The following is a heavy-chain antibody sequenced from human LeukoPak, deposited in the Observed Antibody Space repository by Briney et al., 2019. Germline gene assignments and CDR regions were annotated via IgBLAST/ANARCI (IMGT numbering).Heavy chain of an antibody. CDR1: GFTFSSYA. J-gene: IGHJ4*02. V-gene: IGHV3-23*01. Sequence: GGSLRLSCAASGFTFSSYAMSWVRQAPGKGLEWVSAISGSGGSTYYADSVKGRFTISRDNSKNTLYLQMNSLRAEDTAVYYCAKNGLWYDSSGSTPDYWGQGTLVTVSS. CDR2: ISGSGGST. D-gene: IGHD3-22*01. CDR3: AKNGLWYDSSGSTPDY.